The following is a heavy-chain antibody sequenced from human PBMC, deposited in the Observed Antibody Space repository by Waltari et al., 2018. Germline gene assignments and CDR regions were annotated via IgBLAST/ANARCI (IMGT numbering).Heavy chain of an antibody. CDR2: IRYDGGNK. Sequence: QVQLVESGGGVVQPGGSLRLSCAASGFTFSSYGIHWVRQAPGQGLEWVAFIRYDGGNKYYADFVKGRFTISRDNSKNTLYLQMNSLRAEDTAVYYCAKEGITGTTDYWGQGTLVTVSS. V-gene: IGHV3-30*02. D-gene: IGHD1-7*01. CDR1: GFTFSSYG. CDR3: AKEGITGTTDY. J-gene: IGHJ4*02.